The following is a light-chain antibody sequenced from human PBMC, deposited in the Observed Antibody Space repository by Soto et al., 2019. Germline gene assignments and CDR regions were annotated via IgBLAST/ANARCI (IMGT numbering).Light chain of an antibody. CDR1: QSISNY. CDR2: DAS. Sequence: DIQMTQSPSTLSASVGDRVTITCRASQSISNYLAWYQQKPGKAPKVLIYDASSFESGVPLRFSGSGSGTEFTLTISSLQPDDFATYYCQKYDRAPFTFGPGTKVDFK. CDR3: QKYDRAPFT. V-gene: IGKV1-5*01. J-gene: IGKJ3*01.